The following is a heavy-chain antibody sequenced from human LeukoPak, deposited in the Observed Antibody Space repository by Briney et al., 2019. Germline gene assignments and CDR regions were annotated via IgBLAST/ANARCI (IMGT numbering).Heavy chain of an antibody. CDR3: AKATCNLGN. CDR2: ISGSGDRT. J-gene: IGHJ4*02. CDR1: GFTFSSYG. Sequence: GGTLTLSCAASGFTFSSYGMSWVRKAPGEGLGWVSAISGSGDRTYYADSVAGRFTISRDNSKNTLYMQMTSLRAEDTAVYYCAKATCNLGNWGQGTLVTVSS. V-gene: IGHV3-23*01. D-gene: IGHD1-26*01.